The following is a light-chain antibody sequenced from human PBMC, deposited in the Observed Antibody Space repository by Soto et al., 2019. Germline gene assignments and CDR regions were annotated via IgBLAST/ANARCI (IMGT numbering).Light chain of an antibody. CDR2: EGS. Sequence: QSALTQPASVSGSPGQSITISCTGTSNDLGSYNLVSWYQQHPGKAPKLMIYEGSKRPSGVSNRFSGSKSGNTASLTVSGVQDEDEDDYYCNSSTGRSTYVFGTGTKLTVL. CDR3: NSSTGRSTYV. V-gene: IGLV2-14*02. J-gene: IGLJ1*01. CDR1: SNDLGSYNL.